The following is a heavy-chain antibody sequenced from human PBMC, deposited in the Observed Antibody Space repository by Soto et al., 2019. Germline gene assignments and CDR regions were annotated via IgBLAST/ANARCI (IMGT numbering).Heavy chain of an antibody. V-gene: IGHV4-30-2*01. Sequence: QLQLQESGSGLVKPSQTLSLTCAVSGGSISRGGDSWSWSRQPPGKVLAWIGYIYHSGSTYYNPYLKSRVTISVDRSKNQSSLKLSSVTTADTAVYYCARAGGLGAVAADYWGQGTLVTVSS. J-gene: IGHJ4*02. D-gene: IGHD6-19*01. CDR1: GGSISRGGDS. CDR2: IYHSGST. CDR3: ARAGGLGAVAADY.